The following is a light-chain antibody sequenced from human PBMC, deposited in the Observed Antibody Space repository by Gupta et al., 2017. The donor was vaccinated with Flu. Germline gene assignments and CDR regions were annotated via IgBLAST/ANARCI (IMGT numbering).Light chain of an antibody. CDR3: QQYNNWPSWT. V-gene: IGKV3-15*01. CDR1: QSIGSN. CDR2: GAS. Sequence: EIVMTQSPATLSVSPGERATLSCRASQSIGSNIAWYQQKPGQAPRLLIYGASTRATGFPARFRGSGSGTEFTLTISSLQSGDFAVYYCQQYNNWPSWTFGQGTKMEIK. J-gene: IGKJ1*01.